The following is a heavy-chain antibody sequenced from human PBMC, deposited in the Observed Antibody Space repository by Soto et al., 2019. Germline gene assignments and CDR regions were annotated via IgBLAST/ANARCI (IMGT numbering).Heavy chain of an antibody. V-gene: IGHV4-34*01. Sequence: SETLSLTCAVYGGSFSGYYWSWIRQPPGKGLEWIGEINHSGSTNYNPSLKSRVTISVDTSKNQFSLKLSSVTAADTAVYYWARRTPPDGDAFGSWGQGTRVTVAS. CDR1: GGSFSGYY. J-gene: IGHJ3*02. CDR3: ARRTPPDGDAFGS. D-gene: IGHD2-2*01. CDR2: INHSGST.